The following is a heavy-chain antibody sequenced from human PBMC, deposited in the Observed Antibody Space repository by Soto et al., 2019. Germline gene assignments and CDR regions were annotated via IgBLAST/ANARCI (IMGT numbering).Heavy chain of an antibody. Sequence: GGSLRLSCAASGFTFSGSAMHWVRQASGKGLEWVGRIRSKANSYATAYAASVKGRFTISRDDSKNTAYLQMNSLKTEDTTVYYCTRHRGYCSGGSCYYYYCYMDVWGKGTTVTVSS. D-gene: IGHD2-15*01. CDR1: GFTFSGSA. J-gene: IGHJ6*03. V-gene: IGHV3-73*01. CDR3: TRHRGYCSGGSCYYYYCYMDV. CDR2: IRSKANSYAT.